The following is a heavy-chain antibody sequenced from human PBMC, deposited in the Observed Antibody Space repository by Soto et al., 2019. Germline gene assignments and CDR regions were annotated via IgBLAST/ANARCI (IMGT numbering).Heavy chain of an antibody. J-gene: IGHJ4*02. CDR3: AKRGACSSTSCYSGERYSGYDYGY. CDR1: GFTFSSYA. CDR2: ISGSGGST. D-gene: IGHD2-2*02. V-gene: IGHV3-23*01. Sequence: EVQLLESGGGLVQPGGSLRLSCAASGFTFSSYAMSWVRQAPGKGLEWVSAISGSGGSTYYADSVKGRFTISRDNSKNTLYLQMNSLRAEDTAVYYCAKRGACSSTSCYSGERYSGYDYGYWGQGTLVTVSS.